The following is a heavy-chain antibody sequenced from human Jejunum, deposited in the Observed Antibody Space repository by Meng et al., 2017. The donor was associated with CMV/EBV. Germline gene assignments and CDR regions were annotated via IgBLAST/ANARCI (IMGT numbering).Heavy chain of an antibody. D-gene: IGHD6-19*01. Sequence: CKASGYHFTDYYIHWVRQAPGQGLEWMGRINPNLGGTNYAQNFQGRVTMTRDTSISTAYMELSSLTSDDTALYYCAREMTVAVSFDYWGQGAQVTVSS. J-gene: IGHJ4*02. V-gene: IGHV1-2*06. CDR1: GYHFTDYY. CDR2: INPNLGGT. CDR3: AREMTVAVSFDY.